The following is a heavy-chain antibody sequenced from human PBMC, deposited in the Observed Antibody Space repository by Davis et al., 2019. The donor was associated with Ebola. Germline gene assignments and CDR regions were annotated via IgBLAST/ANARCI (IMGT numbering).Heavy chain of an antibody. D-gene: IGHD3-3*01. Sequence: PGGSLRLSCTVSGYSISSGYYWGWIRQPPGKGLEWIGSIYHSGSTCYNPSLKSRVTISVDTSKNQFSLKLSSVTAADTAVYYCARDRLRFLEWLLYHDAFDIWGQGTMVTVSS. CDR1: GYSISSGYY. CDR3: ARDRLRFLEWLLYHDAFDI. V-gene: IGHV4-38-2*02. J-gene: IGHJ3*02. CDR2: IYHSGST.